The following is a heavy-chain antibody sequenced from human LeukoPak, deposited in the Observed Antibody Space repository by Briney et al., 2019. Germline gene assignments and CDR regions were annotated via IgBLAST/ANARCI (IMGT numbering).Heavy chain of an antibody. J-gene: IGHJ4*02. Sequence: ASVKVSCKASGYTFTGFYIHWVRQAPGQGLEWMGWINPNSGDTNYAQKFQGGGSTTTDTSINTAYMDLNRLRSDDSAIYYCARGPYDYWGQGTLVTVSS. V-gene: IGHV1-2*02. CDR1: GYTFTGFY. CDR2: INPNSGDT. CDR3: ARGPYDY.